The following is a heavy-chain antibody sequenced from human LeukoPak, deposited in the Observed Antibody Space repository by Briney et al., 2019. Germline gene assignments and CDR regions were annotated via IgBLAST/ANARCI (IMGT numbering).Heavy chain of an antibody. J-gene: IGHJ6*03. D-gene: IGHD6-6*01. Sequence: SETLSLTCTVSGASISSFYWSWIRQSPGKGLEWIGNIYTSGSTNYNPSLKSRVTISVVTSKNHFSLKLTSVTAADTAVYYCARRSSSLSYYHYYYMDVWGKGTTVIVSS. CDR3: ARRSSSLSYYHYYYMDV. CDR2: IYTSGST. CDR1: GASISSFY. V-gene: IGHV4-4*09.